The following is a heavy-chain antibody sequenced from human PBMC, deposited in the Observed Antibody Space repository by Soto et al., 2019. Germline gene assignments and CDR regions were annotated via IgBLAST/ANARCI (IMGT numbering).Heavy chain of an antibody. CDR1: GGSFSGYY. Sequence: QVQLQQWGAGLLKPSETLSLTCAVYGGSFSGYYWSWIRQPPGKGLEWIGEINHSGSTNYNPSLKSIVTISVDPSKNQCCLKLSSVTAAATAVYYCARLYCSSTSCCLDYWGQGTLVTVSS. CDR3: ARLYCSSTSCCLDY. V-gene: IGHV4-34*01. D-gene: IGHD2-2*01. CDR2: INHSGST. J-gene: IGHJ4*02.